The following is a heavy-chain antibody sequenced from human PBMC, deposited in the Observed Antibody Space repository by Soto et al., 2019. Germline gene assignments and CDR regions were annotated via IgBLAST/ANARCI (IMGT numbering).Heavy chain of an antibody. CDR1: GFTFNNYG. CDR3: ARVLYMWPPDGMDV. V-gene: IGHV3-7*03. D-gene: IGHD2-8*01. CDR2: IKEDGSEE. Sequence: PWWSLRLSCASSGFTFNNYGMHWVRQAAGKGPEWVAHIKEDGSEEYYVDSVKGRFTISRDNAKNSVYLQLNSLRAEDTAIYYCARVLYMWPPDGMDVWGQGTTVTVSS. J-gene: IGHJ6*02.